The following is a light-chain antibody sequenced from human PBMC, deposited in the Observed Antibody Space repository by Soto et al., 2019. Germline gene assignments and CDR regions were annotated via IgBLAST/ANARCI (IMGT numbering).Light chain of an antibody. CDR3: QQYDNLPLT. CDR2: DVS. Sequence: DIQMTQSPSSLSASVGDRVTITCQASQDITNYLNWYQQKPGQAPKLLIYDVSNLQTGVPPRFSGSGSGTHFTFTIISLQPEDIATYYCQQYDNLPLTFGGGTQVEIK. V-gene: IGKV1-33*01. J-gene: IGKJ4*01. CDR1: QDITNY.